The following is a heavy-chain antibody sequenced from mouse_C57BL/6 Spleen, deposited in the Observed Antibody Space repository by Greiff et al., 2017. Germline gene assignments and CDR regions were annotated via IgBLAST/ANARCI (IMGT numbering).Heavy chain of an antibody. Sequence: VQLQQSGAELVRPGASVKLSCTASGFNIKDYYMHWVKQRPEQGLEWIGRSDPEDGDTEYAPKFQGKATMTADTSSNTAYLQLSSLTSEDTAVYYCTIYDGYLWFAYWGQGTLVTVSA. CDR1: GFNIKDYY. D-gene: IGHD2-3*01. J-gene: IGHJ3*01. V-gene: IGHV14-1*01. CDR2: SDPEDGDT. CDR3: TIYDGYLWFAY.